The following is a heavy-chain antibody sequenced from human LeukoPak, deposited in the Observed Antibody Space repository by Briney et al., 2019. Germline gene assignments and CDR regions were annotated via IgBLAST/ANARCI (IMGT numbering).Heavy chain of an antibody. J-gene: IGHJ4*02. CDR2: IKQDGSEK. CDR3: ARDLYRIVVVPHYFDY. Sequence: PGGPLRLSCAASGFTFSNSWMSWVRQAPGKGLEWVANIKQDGSEKYYVDSVKGRFTISRDNAKNSLYLQMNSLRAEDTAVYYCARDLYRIVVVPHYFDYWGQGTLVTVSS. CDR1: GFTFSNSW. D-gene: IGHD3-22*01. V-gene: IGHV3-7*01.